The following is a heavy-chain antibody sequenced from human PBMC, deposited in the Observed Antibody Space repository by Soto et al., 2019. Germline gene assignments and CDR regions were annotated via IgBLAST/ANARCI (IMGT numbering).Heavy chain of an antibody. CDR2: ISAYNGNT. J-gene: IGHJ5*02. CDR1: GYTFTSYG. Sequence: GASVKVSCKASGYTFTSYGINWVRQAPGQGLEWMGWISAYNGNTNYAQKLQGRVTMTTDTSTSTAYMELRSLRSDDTAVYYCARAITYSDRSDEYNWFDTWGQGTLVTVSS. V-gene: IGHV1-18*04. CDR3: ARAITYSDRSDEYNWFDT. D-gene: IGHD3-22*01.